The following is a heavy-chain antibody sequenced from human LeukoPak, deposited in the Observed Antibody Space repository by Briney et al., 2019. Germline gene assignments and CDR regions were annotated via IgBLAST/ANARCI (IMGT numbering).Heavy chain of an antibody. D-gene: IGHD1-26*01. J-gene: IGHJ5*02. CDR3: ARHEYSGSYYGLSWFDP. Sequence: PSETLSLTCTVSGGSISSSSYYWGWIRQPPGKGLEWIGSIYYSGSTYYNPSLKSRVTISVDTSKNQLSMKLSSLTAADTAVYYCARHEYSGSYYGLSWFDPWGQGTLVTVSS. CDR2: IYYSGST. CDR1: GGSISSSSYY. V-gene: IGHV4-39*01.